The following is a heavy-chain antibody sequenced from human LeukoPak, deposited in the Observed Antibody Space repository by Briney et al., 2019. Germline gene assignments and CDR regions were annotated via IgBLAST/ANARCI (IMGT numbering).Heavy chain of an antibody. CDR3: ARQTGSGLFSLP. V-gene: IGHV4-39*01. CDR1: GDSISSSNCY. CDR2: IYFSGGT. D-gene: IGHD3-10*01. J-gene: IGHJ4*02. Sequence: SETLSRTCTVSGDSISSSNCYWGWIRQPPGKGLEWIGSIYFSGGTYYNASLKSRVTISVDTSKNQFSLKLSSVTAADTAVYYCARQTGSGLFSLPGGQGTLVTVSS.